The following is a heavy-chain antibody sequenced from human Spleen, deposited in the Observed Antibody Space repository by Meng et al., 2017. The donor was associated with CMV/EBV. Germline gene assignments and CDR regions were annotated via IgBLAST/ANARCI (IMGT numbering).Heavy chain of an antibody. CDR1: GYSFSDYY. CDR3: ASEMTAAGTGDFDY. V-gene: IGHV1-69*05. Sequence: GYSFSDYYFHWVRQAPGQGLEWMGGIIPIFGTTNYAQKFQGRVTITTDESTRTAYMELSSLRSEDTAVYYCASEMTAAGTGDFDYWGQGTLVTVSS. CDR2: IIPIFGTT. J-gene: IGHJ4*02. D-gene: IGHD6-13*01.